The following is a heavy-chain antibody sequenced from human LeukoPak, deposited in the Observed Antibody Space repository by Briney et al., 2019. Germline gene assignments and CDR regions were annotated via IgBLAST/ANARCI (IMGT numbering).Heavy chain of an antibody. CDR2: ISGSGGST. CDR1: GFTFSSYA. J-gene: IGHJ4*02. V-gene: IGHV3-23*01. CDR3: ARAHYGDYVPKFDY. Sequence: GGSLRLSCAASGFTFSSYAMSWVRQAPGKGLEWVSAISGSGGSTYYADSVKGRFTISRDNSKNTLYLQMNSLRAEDTAVYYCARAHYGDYVPKFDYWGQGTLVTVSS. D-gene: IGHD4-17*01.